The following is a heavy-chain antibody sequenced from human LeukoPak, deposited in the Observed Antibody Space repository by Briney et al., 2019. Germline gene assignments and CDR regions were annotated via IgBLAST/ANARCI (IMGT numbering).Heavy chain of an antibody. Sequence: SETLSLTRTVSGGSISSYYWSWIRQPPGKGLEWIGYIYYSGSTNYNPSLKSRVTISVDTSKNQFSLKLSSVTAADTAVYYCARLHARRYTYYYGSGSYLHWFDPWGQGTLVTVSS. V-gene: IGHV4-59*01. D-gene: IGHD3-10*01. CDR2: IYYSGST. J-gene: IGHJ5*02. CDR3: ARLHARRYTYYYGSGSYLHWFDP. CDR1: GGSISSYY.